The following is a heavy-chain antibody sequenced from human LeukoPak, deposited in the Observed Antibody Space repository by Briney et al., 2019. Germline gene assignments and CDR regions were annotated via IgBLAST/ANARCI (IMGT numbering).Heavy chain of an antibody. CDR2: IRYDGSNK. Sequence: GGSLRLSCAASGFTFSSYGMHWVRQAPGKGLEWVAFIRYDGSNKYYADSVKGRFTISRDNAKNSLYLQMNSLRAEDTAVYYCARDRGGGFTMVRGANDAFDIWGQGTMVTVSS. CDR1: GFTFSSYG. D-gene: IGHD3-10*01. V-gene: IGHV3-30*02. CDR3: ARDRGGGFTMVRGANDAFDI. J-gene: IGHJ3*02.